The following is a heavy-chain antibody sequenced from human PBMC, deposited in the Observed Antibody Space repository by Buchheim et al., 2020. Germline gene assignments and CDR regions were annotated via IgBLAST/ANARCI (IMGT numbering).Heavy chain of an antibody. J-gene: IGHJ6*02. CDR1: GYSFTSYW. Sequence: EVQLVQSGAEVKKPGESLRISCKGSGYSFTSYWISWVRQMPGKGLEWLGRIEPSDSYTNYSPSFQGHVTISADKSISTAYLPWSSLKASDTAMYYCARHPETLGGPYYYYYGMDVWGQGTT. D-gene: IGHD3-16*01. V-gene: IGHV5-10-1*01. CDR2: IEPSDSYT. CDR3: ARHPETLGGPYYYYYGMDV.